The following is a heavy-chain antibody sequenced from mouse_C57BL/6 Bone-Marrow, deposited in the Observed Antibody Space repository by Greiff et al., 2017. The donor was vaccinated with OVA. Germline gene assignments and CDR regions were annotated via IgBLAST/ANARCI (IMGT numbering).Heavy chain of an antibody. CDR1: GFNIKDYY. Sequence: VQLQQSGAELVKPGASVKLSCTASGFNIKDYYMHWVKQRTEQGLEWIGRIDPEDGETKYAPKFQCKATITADTSSNTAYLQLSSLTSEDTAVYYCAITTVVESPGAMDYWGQGTSVTVSS. D-gene: IGHD1-1*01. V-gene: IGHV14-2*01. CDR2: IDPEDGET. CDR3: AITTVVESPGAMDY. J-gene: IGHJ4*01.